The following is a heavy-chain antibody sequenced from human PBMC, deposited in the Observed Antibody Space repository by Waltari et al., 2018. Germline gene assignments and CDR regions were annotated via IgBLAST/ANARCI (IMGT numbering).Heavy chain of an antibody. CDR2: MYYSGAT. CDR3: VRPGSTVTPRAFDI. Sequence: QLQLQESGPGLVNPSETLSLNCTSSGGSISSSYNWAWVRQAPGKGLEWVGTMYYSGATSNNPYLDSRLSMSIDTSKNLFSRKLSSVTATDTAVYFCVRPGSTVTPRAFDIWGQGIKVTVSS. D-gene: IGHD4-17*01. CDR1: GGSISSSYN. J-gene: IGHJ3*02. V-gene: IGHV4-39*01.